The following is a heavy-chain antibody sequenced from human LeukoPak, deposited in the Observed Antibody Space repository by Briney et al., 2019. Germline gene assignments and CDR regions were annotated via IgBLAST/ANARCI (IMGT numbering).Heavy chain of an antibody. J-gene: IGHJ4*02. V-gene: IGHV4-38-2*02. CDR3: ARRHVEYSSSSDPYYFDY. D-gene: IGHD6-6*01. CDR2: IYHSGST. CDR1: AYSISSAYY. Sequence: SETLSLTCTVSAYSISSAYYWGWIRQPPGKGLEWIGSIYHSGSTYYNPSLKSRVTISVDTSKNQFSLKLSSVTAADTAVYYCARRHVEYSSSSDPYYFDYWGQGTLVTVSS.